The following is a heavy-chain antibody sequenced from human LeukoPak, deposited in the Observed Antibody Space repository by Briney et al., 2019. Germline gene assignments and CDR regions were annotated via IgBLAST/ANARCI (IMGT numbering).Heavy chain of an antibody. Sequence: GRSLRLSCAASGFTFSSYAMHWVRQAPGKGLEWVAVISYDGSDKYYADSVKGRFTISRDNSKNTLYLQMNSLRAEGTAVYYCASDPDYYDSSGYHLWGQGTLVTVSS. J-gene: IGHJ5*02. V-gene: IGHV3-30*01. CDR3: ASDPDYYDSSGYHL. D-gene: IGHD3-22*01. CDR2: ISYDGSDK. CDR1: GFTFSSYA.